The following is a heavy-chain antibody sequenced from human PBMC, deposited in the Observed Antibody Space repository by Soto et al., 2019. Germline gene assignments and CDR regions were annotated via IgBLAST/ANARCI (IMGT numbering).Heavy chain of an antibody. CDR1: GFTFSSYA. V-gene: IGHV3-23*01. CDR2: ISGSGGST. J-gene: IGHJ6*03. Sequence: PGGSLRLSCAASGFTFSSYAMSWVRQAPGKGLEWVSAISGSGGSTYYADSVKGRFTISRDNSKNTLYLQMNSLRAEDTAVYYCAKDLLGTAMVPAYYYYMDVWGKGTTVTVSS. CDR3: AKDLLGTAMVPAYYYYMDV. D-gene: IGHD5-18*01.